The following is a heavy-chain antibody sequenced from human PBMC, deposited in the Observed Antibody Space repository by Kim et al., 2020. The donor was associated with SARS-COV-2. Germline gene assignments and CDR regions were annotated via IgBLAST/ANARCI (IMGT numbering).Heavy chain of an antibody. V-gene: IGHV3-23*01. CDR2: IRSSGDGI. J-gene: IGHJ4*02. CDR3: AISRGFGSANV. D-gene: IGHD3-10*01. Sequence: GGSLRLSCAASGFTFSNYAMSWVRQVPGMGLEWVSSIRSSGDGIYYADSVRGRFTISRDNSKSTLYLQMNSLRAEDTALYYCAISRGFGSANVWGQGTLVTVSS. CDR1: GFTFSNYA.